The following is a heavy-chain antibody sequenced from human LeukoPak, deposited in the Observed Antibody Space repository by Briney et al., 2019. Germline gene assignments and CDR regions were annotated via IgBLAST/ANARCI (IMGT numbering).Heavy chain of an antibody. CDR3: VKEERGYSYGDY. CDR2: VTDDGTTT. J-gene: IGHJ4*02. Sequence: GGTLRLSCAASGFTFNNCAMSWVRQPPGKGLEWVSAVTDDGTTTYYADSVKGRFTISRDNSKNTVYLQMNYLTADDTARYYCVKEERGYSYGDYWGQGTLVTVSS. D-gene: IGHD5-18*01. V-gene: IGHV3-23*01. CDR1: GFTFNNCA.